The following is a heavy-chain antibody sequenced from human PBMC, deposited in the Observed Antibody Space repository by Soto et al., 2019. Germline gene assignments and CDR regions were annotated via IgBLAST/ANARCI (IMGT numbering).Heavy chain of an antibody. CDR1: GFTFSSYW. CDR2: IKQDGSEK. Sequence: EVQLVESGGGLVKPGGSLRLSCAASGFTFSSYWMSWVRQAPGKGLEWVANIKQDGSEKDYVDSVKGRFTISRDNAKNALYLQMNSLRAEDTAVYYCARDSVAARPNNWFGPWGRGTLVTVSS. D-gene: IGHD6-6*01. CDR3: ARDSVAARPNNWFGP. J-gene: IGHJ5*02. V-gene: IGHV3-7*03.